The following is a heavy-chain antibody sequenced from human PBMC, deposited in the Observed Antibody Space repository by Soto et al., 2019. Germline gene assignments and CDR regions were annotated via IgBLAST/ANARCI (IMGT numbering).Heavy chain of an antibody. CDR2: INHSGST. V-gene: IGHV4-34*01. Sequence: SETLSLTCAVYGGSFSGYYWSWIRQPPGKGLEWIGEINHSGSTNYNPSLKSRVTISVDTSKNQFSLKLSTVTAADTAVYYCARFVRPYCSGRSCYPXFDPWGQGTLVTVSS. D-gene: IGHD2-15*01. CDR1: GGSFSGYY. CDR3: ARFVRPYCSGRSCYPXFDP. J-gene: IGHJ5*02.